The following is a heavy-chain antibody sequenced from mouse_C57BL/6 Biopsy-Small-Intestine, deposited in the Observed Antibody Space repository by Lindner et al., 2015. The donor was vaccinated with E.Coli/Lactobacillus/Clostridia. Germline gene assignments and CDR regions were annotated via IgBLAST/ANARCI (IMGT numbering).Heavy chain of an antibody. CDR1: GYTFTDYY. CDR2: IYPGSGNT. V-gene: IGHV1-84*01. J-gene: IGHJ1*03. D-gene: IGHD1-1*01. Sequence: QLQESGPELVKPGASVKISCKASGYTFTDYYINWVKQRPGQGLEWIGWIYPGSGNTKYNEKFKGKATLTVDTSSSTAYMQLSSLTSEDSAVYFCAIPPYYYGSSYWYFDVWGTGTTVTVSS. CDR3: AIPPYYYGSSYWYFDV.